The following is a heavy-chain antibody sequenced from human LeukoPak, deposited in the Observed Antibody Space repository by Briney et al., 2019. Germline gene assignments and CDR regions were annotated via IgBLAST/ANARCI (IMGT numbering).Heavy chain of an antibody. V-gene: IGHV3-23*01. CDR2: ISGSGGST. Sequence: PGGSLRLSCAASGFTFSSYAMSWVRQAPGKGLEWVSAISGSGGSTYYADSVKGRFTISRDNSKNTLYLQMNSLRAEDTAVYYCARDSLGYCSSTSCLGFDYWGQGTLVTVSS. J-gene: IGHJ4*02. D-gene: IGHD2-2*01. CDR1: GFTFSSYA. CDR3: ARDSLGYCSSTSCLGFDY.